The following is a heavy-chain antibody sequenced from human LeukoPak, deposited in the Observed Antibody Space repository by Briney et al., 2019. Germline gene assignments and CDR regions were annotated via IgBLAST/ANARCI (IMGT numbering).Heavy chain of an antibody. CDR2: ISAYNGNT. CDR3: ARGELVGATILGVDY. D-gene: IGHD1-26*01. Sequence: ASVKVSCKASGYTFTSYGISWVRQAPGQGLEWMGWISAYNGNTNYAQKLQGRVTMTTDTSTSTAYMEMRSLRSDDTAVYYCARGELVGATILGVDYWGQGTLVTVSS. CDR1: GYTFTSYG. J-gene: IGHJ4*02. V-gene: IGHV1-18*01.